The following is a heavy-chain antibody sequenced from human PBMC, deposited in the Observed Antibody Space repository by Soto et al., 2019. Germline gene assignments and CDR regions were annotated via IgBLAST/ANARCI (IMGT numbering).Heavy chain of an antibody. J-gene: IGHJ6*02. CDR2: LYSGGAT. D-gene: IGHD3-16*01. CDR3: VKNYGAV. CDR1: GFSVTSNH. Sequence: EDQLVESGGGLVQPGGSLRLSYAVSGFSVTSNHMTWVRQAPGKGLEWVSILYSGGATDYADSVKGRLTISRDNSNNTLHLQMNSLRGEDTAIYYCVKNYGAVWGQGTTVTVSS. V-gene: IGHV3-66*01.